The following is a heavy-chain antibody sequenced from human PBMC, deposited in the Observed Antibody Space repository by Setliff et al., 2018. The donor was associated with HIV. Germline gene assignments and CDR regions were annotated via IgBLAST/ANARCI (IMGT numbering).Heavy chain of an antibody. V-gene: IGHV5-51*01. CDR3: ATYGEGAPTSWFDP. D-gene: IGHD3-10*01. Sequence: GESLKISCETSGYSFTTHWIGWVRQMPGKGLEWMGVIYPGDSHTTYSPSFQGQVTISADTSISTGYLEWKALKAADSAMYYCATYGEGAPTSWFDPWGQGTLCRVSS. CDR1: GYSFTTHW. J-gene: IGHJ5*02. CDR2: IYPGDSHT.